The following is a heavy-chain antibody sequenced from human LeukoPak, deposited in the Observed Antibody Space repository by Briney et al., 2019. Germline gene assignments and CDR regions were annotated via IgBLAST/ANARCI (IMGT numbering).Heavy chain of an antibody. J-gene: IGHJ4*02. V-gene: IGHV3-21*01. Sequence: GGSLRLSCAASGFTFSSFTMNWVRQAPGKGLEWVSCISGSSSPYIYYADSVKGRFTISRDNAKNSLYLQMDSLRAEDTAVYYCATHSGGYWGQGTLVTVSS. CDR3: ATHSGGY. CDR1: GFTFSSFT. CDR2: ISGSSSPYI. D-gene: IGHD3-16*01.